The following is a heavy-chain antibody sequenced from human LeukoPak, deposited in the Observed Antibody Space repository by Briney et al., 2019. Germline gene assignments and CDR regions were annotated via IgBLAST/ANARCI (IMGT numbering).Heavy chain of an antibody. CDR2: IYYSGST. D-gene: IGHD5-24*01. CDR3: ARDHVGRDGYNPPHY. Sequence: SETLSLTCTVSGGSISSYYWSWIRQPPGKGLEWIGYIYYSGSTNYNPSLKSRVAISVDTSKNQFSLKLSSVTAADTAMYYCARDHVGRDGYNPPHYWGQGTLVTVSS. CDR1: GGSISSYY. J-gene: IGHJ4*02. V-gene: IGHV4-59*12.